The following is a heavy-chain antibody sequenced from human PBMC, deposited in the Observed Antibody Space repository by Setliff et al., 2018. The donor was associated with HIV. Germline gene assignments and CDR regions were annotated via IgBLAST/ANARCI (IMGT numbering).Heavy chain of an antibody. CDR1: GGSISSGRYY. CDR3: ARGFEGFDS. J-gene: IGHJ4*02. Sequence: SETLSLTCTVSGGSISSGRYYWSWIRQPPGKGLEWIGHMYTSGSTKYNPSLKSRVTISVDRSKNQFSLKLRVETAADTAVYYCARGFEGFDSWGQGTLVTVSS. CDR2: MYTSGST. V-gene: IGHV4-61*09. D-gene: IGHD3-3*01.